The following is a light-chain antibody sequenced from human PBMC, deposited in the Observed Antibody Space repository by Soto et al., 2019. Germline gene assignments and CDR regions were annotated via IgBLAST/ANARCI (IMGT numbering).Light chain of an antibody. CDR3: CSYAGSSTFLYV. J-gene: IGLJ1*01. V-gene: IGLV1-40*01. CDR1: SSNIGAGYD. CDR2: GNS. Sequence: QSVLTQPPSVSGAPGQRVTISCTGSSSNIGAGYDVHWYQQLPGTAPKLLIYGNSNRPSGVSDRFSGSKSGNTASLTISGLQAEDEADYHCCSYAGSSTFLYVFGTGTKLTVL.